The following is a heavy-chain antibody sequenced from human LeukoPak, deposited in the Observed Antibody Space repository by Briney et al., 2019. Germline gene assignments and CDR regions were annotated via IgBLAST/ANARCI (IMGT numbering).Heavy chain of an antibody. CDR2: INAYNGNT. Sequence: GASVKVSCKAFGYTFTSYYMHWVRQAPGQGLEWMGWINAYNGNTNYAQKLQGRVTMTTDTSTSTAYMELRSLRFDDTAVYYCARRQGTTLSFDYWGQGTLVTVSS. V-gene: IGHV1-18*04. D-gene: IGHD1-1*01. CDR1: GYTFTSYY. J-gene: IGHJ4*02. CDR3: ARRQGTTLSFDY.